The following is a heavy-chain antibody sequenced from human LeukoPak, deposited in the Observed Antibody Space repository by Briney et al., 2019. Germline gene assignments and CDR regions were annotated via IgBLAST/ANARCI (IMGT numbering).Heavy chain of an antibody. CDR2: LYTSGST. D-gene: IGHD3-22*01. CDR1: GGSISTYF. CDR3: VRDRVDSSGYYYYYGIDV. J-gene: IGHJ6*02. Sequence: SETLSLTCTVSGGSISTYFWSWIRQPAGKGLEWIGRLYTSGSTNYNPSLKSRLTMSADTSKNQFSLNLRSVTAADTAIYYCVRDRVDSSGYYYYYGIDVWGQGTAVTVSS. V-gene: IGHV4-4*07.